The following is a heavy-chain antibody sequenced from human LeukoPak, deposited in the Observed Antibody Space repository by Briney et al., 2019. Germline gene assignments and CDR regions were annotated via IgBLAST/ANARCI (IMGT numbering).Heavy chain of an antibody. D-gene: IGHD4-17*01. CDR3: ARGGMAMTTVTPFDY. CDR2: ISFDGGNK. Sequence: GRSLRLSCAASGFTFSTYAMHWVRQAPGKGLEWVAVISFDGGNKYYADSVKGRFTISRDNSKNTLYLQINSLRAEDTAVYFCARGGMAMTTVTPFDYWGQGTLVTVSS. V-gene: IGHV3-30-3*01. J-gene: IGHJ4*02. CDR1: GFTFSTYA.